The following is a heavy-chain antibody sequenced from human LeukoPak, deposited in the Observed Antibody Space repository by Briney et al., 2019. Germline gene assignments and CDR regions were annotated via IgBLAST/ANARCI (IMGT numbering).Heavy chain of an antibody. Sequence: PGESLKISCAASGFTFNNYAMTWVRQAPGKGLEWVSTISGGGDNTYYADSVRGRFTISRDNSKNTLYLQMNSLRAEDTGVYYCAKSGYSDGSGYYAAYYFDYWGQGTLVTVSS. D-gene: IGHD3-22*01. V-gene: IGHV3-23*01. CDR2: ISGGGDNT. CDR1: GFTFNNYA. J-gene: IGHJ4*02. CDR3: AKSGYSDGSGYYAAYYFDY.